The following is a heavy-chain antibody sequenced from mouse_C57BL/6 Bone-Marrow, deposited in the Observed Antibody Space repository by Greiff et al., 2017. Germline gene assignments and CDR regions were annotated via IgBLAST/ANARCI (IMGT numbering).Heavy chain of an antibody. CDR3: ARARKYYSVLGMDY. Sequence: QVQLQQPGAELVKPGASVKLSCKASGYTFTSYWMHWVKQRPGQGLEWIGMIHPNSGSTNYNEKFKSKATLTVDKSSSTAYMKLSSLTSEDSAVYYCARARKYYSVLGMDYWGQGTSVTVSS. CDR1: GYTFTSYW. J-gene: IGHJ4*01. CDR2: IHPNSGST. V-gene: IGHV1-64*01. D-gene: IGHD2-12*01.